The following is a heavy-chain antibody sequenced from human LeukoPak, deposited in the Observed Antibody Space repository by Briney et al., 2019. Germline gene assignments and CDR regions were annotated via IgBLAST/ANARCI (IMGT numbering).Heavy chain of an antibody. J-gene: IGHJ4*02. CDR3: ARGGGRGDYNERYYFDY. Sequence: GESLRLSCAASGLTFSSYEMSWVRQAPGKGLEWVSYISSSGGTIFYSDSVKGRFTISRDNAKNSLHLQMNSLRAEDTAVYYCARGGGRGDYNERYYFDYWGQGTLVTVSS. D-gene: IGHD3-22*01. V-gene: IGHV3-48*03. CDR2: ISSSGGTI. CDR1: GLTFSSYE.